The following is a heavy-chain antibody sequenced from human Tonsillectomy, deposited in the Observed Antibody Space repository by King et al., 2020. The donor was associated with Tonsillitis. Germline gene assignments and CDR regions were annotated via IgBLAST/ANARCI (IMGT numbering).Heavy chain of an antibody. J-gene: IGHJ4*02. CDR1: GFTFSSYG. V-gene: IGHV3-30*18. Sequence: VQLVESGGGVVQPGRSLRLSCAASGFTFSSYGMHWVRQAPDKGLEWVEVISYDGSNKYYADSVKGRFTISRDNSKNTLYLQMNSLRAEDTAVYYSANNYGADHPSDYWGQGTLVTVSS. CDR3: ANNYGADHPSDY. D-gene: IGHD4-17*01. CDR2: ISYDGSNK.